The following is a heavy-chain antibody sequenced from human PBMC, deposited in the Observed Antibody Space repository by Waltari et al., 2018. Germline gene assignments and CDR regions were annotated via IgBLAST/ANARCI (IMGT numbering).Heavy chain of an antibody. CDR2: INPNSGGT. D-gene: IGHD3-22*01. Sequence: QVQLVQSGAEVTKPGASVKVSCKASGYTFTGYYMHWGRQAPGKGLGWMGLINPNSGGTNYAQKFQGRVTMTRDTSISTAYMELSRLRSDDTAVYYCARAGAYYYDSSGYYLDYWGQGTLVTVSS. CDR3: ARAGAYYYDSSGYYLDY. CDR1: GYTFTGYY. V-gene: IGHV1-2*02. J-gene: IGHJ4*02.